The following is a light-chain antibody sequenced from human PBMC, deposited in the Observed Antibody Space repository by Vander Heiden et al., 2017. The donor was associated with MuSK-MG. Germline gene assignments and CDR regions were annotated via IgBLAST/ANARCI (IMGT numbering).Light chain of an antibody. CDR2: GAS. Sequence: EIVMTQSPATLSVSPGERATLSCRASESVNNDLAWCQQKPGQAPRLLIYGASTRASGIPARFSGSRSGTEFTLTISSLQPEDFAVYYCQQYNNWPQTFGPGTKVEI. V-gene: IGKV3D-15*01. CDR1: ESVNND. J-gene: IGKJ3*01. CDR3: QQYNNWPQT.